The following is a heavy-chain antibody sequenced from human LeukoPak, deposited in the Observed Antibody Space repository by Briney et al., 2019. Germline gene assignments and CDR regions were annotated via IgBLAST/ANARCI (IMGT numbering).Heavy chain of an antibody. J-gene: IGHJ6*02. CDR3: AKDGSGVTIFGVVIGHYYYGMDV. CDR1: GFTFSSYG. V-gene: IGHV3-30*18. CDR2: ISYDGSNK. D-gene: IGHD3-3*01. Sequence: GGSLRLSCAASGFTFSSYGMHWVRQAPGKGLEWVAVISYDGSNKYYADSVKGRFTISGDNSKNTLYLQMNSLRAEDTAVYYCAKDGSGVTIFGVVIGHYYYGMDVWGQGTTVTVSS.